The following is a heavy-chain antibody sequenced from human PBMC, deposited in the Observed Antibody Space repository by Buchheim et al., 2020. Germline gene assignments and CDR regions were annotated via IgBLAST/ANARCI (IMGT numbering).Heavy chain of an antibody. D-gene: IGHD3-22*01. CDR2: IYYSGST. V-gene: IGHV4-30-4*01. Sequence: QVQLQESGPGLVKPSQTLSLTCTVSGGSISSGDYYWSWIRQPPGKGLEWIVYIYYSGSTYYNPSLKSRITISVDTSQYHFSLKRSSVTAADTAGYYCAREYDRSGYYDYGGKGTL. J-gene: IGHJ4*02. CDR1: GGSISSGDYY. CDR3: AREYDRSGYYDY.